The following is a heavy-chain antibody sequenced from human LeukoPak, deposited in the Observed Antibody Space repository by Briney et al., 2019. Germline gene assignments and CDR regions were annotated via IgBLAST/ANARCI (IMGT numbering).Heavy chain of an antibody. J-gene: IGHJ6*02. CDR1: GFTFSNYE. CDR2: ISSSGSTI. V-gene: IGHV3-48*03. Sequence: PGGSLRLSCAASGFTFSNYEMNWVRQAPGKGLEWVSYISSSGSTIYYADSVKGRFTISRDNAKNSLYLQMNSLRAEDTAVYYCARGVDTAMVLIYYYYGMDVWGQGTTVTVSS. CDR3: ARGVDTAMVLIYYYYGMDV. D-gene: IGHD5-18*01.